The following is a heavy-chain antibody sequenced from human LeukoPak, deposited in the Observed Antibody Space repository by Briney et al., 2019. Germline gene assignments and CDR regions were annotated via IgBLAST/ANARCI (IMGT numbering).Heavy chain of an antibody. CDR2: INTSGGST. D-gene: IGHD4-17*01. CDR3: AKYGAGGYYYYYMDV. Sequence: PGGSLRLSCVASGFTFRHYDMSWVRQAPGKGLEWVSSINTSGGSTYYADSLQGRFTISRDNSKNTLHLQMNSLRAEDTAVYYCAKYGAGGYYYYYMDVWGKGTTVTISS. J-gene: IGHJ6*03. V-gene: IGHV3-23*01. CDR1: GFTFRHYD.